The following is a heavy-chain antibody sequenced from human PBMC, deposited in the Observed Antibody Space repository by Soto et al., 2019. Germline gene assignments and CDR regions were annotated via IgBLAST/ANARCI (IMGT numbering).Heavy chain of an antibody. J-gene: IGHJ4*02. CDR2: ISAYNGNT. Sequence: QVQLVQSGAEVKKPGASVKVSCKASVYTFTSYGISWVRQDPGQGLEWMGWISAYNGNTNYALKRQGRVTMTTDTSTSKAYMERRSLRANDTSVYYCARDPGSYAFASWGQGTLVTVSS. CDR1: VYTFTSYG. V-gene: IGHV1-18*01. CDR3: ARDPGSYAFAS. D-gene: IGHD1-26*01.